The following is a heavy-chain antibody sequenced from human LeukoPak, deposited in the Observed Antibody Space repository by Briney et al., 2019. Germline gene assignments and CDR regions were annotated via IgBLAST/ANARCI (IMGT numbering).Heavy chain of an antibody. V-gene: IGHV4-30-2*01. D-gene: IGHD1-26*01. CDR3: ARGGTAFDI. CDR1: GGSISSGHSS. J-gene: IGHJ3*02. CDR2: IYHSGST. Sequence: SQTLSLTCAVSGGSISSGHSSWNWFRQPPGKGLEWIGYIYHSGSTYYNPSLKSRVAISVDKSKNQFSLKLRSVTATDTALYYCARGGTAFDIWGQGTMVTVSS.